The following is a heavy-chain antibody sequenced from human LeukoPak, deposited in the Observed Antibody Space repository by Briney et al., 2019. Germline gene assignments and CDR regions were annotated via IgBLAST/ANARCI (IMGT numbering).Heavy chain of an antibody. CDR3: ARVEVRGPYPPYYYYGMDV. V-gene: IGHV3-21*01. CDR1: GFTFSSYS. D-gene: IGHD3-10*01. CDR2: ISSSSSYI. Sequence: GGSLRLSCAASGFTFSSYSMNWVRQAPGKGLEWVSSISSSSSYIYYADSVKGRFTISRDNAKNSLYLQMNSLRAEDTAVYYCARVEVRGPYPPYYYYGMDVWGQGTTVTVSS. J-gene: IGHJ6*02.